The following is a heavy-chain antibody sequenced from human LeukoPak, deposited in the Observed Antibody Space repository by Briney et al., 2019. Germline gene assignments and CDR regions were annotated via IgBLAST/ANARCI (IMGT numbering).Heavy chain of an antibody. CDR2: IGISSGNT. J-gene: IGHJ4*02. V-gene: IGHV3-48*01. CDR3: ARDTKYAFDN. Sequence: GGSLRLSCAASGFTFSSYSMNWVRQAPGKGLEWISYIGISSGNTKYADSVKGRFTISGDKAKNSVYLHMNSLRVEDTAVYYCARDTKYAFDNWGQGTLVTVSS. D-gene: IGHD2-2*01. CDR1: GFTFSSYS.